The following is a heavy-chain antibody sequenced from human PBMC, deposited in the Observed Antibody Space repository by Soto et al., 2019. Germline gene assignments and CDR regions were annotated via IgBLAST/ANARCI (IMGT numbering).Heavy chain of an antibody. Sequence: SSATLSLTCTVSGGSISSGDYYWSWIRQPPGKGLEWIGYIYYSGSTYYNPSLKIRVTISVDTSKNQFSLKLSSVTAADTAVYYCARDNQWYQLPLVGSPYYYYYGMDVWGQGTTVTVSS. D-gene: IGHD2-2*01. CDR1: GGSISSGDYY. CDR2: IYYSGST. J-gene: IGHJ6*02. CDR3: ARDNQWYQLPLVGSPYYYYYGMDV. V-gene: IGHV4-30-4*01.